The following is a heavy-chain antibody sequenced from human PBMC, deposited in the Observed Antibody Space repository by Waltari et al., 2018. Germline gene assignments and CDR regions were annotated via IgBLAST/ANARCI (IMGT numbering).Heavy chain of an antibody. D-gene: IGHD3-9*01. J-gene: IGHJ1*01. CDR1: GDSLNSNSW. V-gene: IGHV4-4*02. Sequence: QLQLQESGPGLVKPSGTLSLPCTVFGDSLNSNSWWSWVRQSPEKGLEWVGQIHRSGRSNYNPSLESRVTISLDSSNNQFYLRVTSTTAADTAVYYCARDRGIGLFLDSWGQGTLVTVSP. CDR3: ARDRGIGLFLDS. CDR2: IHRSGRS.